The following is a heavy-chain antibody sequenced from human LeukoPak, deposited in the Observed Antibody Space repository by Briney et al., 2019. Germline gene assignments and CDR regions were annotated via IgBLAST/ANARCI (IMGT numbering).Heavy chain of an antibody. J-gene: IGHJ4*02. CDR3: AKDPDFSADC. Sequence: QSGGSLRLSCAASGFTFSSYGMHWVRQAPGKGLEWVAFIRYDGSNKYYADSVKGRFTISRDNSKNTLYLQMNSLRAEDTAVYYCAKDPDFSADCWGQGTLVTVSS. D-gene: IGHD3/OR15-3a*01. CDR1: GFTFSSYG. CDR2: IRYDGSNK. V-gene: IGHV3-30*02.